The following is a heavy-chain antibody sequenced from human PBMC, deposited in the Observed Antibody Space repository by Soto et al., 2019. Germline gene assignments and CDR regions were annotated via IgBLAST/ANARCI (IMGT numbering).Heavy chain of an antibody. D-gene: IGHD3-9*01. CDR3: ARLLDGLHFDY. CDR1: GGSISSSSYY. CDR2: INYSGST. Sequence: QLQLQESGPGLVKPSETLSLTCTVSGGSISSSSYYWGWIRQPPGKGLEWIGTINYSGSTYYNPSLKSRVTISVDTSKNQFSLKLSSVTAADTAVYYCARLLDGLHFDYWGQGTLVTVSS. V-gene: IGHV4-39*01. J-gene: IGHJ4*02.